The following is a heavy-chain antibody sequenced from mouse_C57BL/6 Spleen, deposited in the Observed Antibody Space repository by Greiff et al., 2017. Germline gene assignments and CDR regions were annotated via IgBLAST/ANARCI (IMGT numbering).Heavy chain of an antibody. CDR1: GYTFTSYW. CDR2: IYPSDSET. J-gene: IGHJ4*01. V-gene: IGHV1-61*01. D-gene: IGHD2-3*01. CDR3: ARGGIYDGYLYAMDY. Sequence: QVQLKQPGAELVRPGSSVKLSCKASGYTFTSYWMDWVKQRPGQGLEWIGNIYPSDSETHYNQKFKDKATLTVDKSSSTAYMQLSSLTSEDSAVYYCARGGIYDGYLYAMDYWGQGTSVTVSS.